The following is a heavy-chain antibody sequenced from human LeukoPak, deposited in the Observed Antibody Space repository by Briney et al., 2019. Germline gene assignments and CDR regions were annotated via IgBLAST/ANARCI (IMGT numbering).Heavy chain of an antibody. CDR1: GFPFSGYA. CDR3: AKCPKPAMVDY. J-gene: IGHJ4*02. Sequence: GASLRLSCAASGFPFSGYAMSWVRQAPGKGLEWVSAISGSGGSTYYADSVKGRFTISRDNSKNTLYLQMNSLRAEDTAVYYCAKCPKPAMVDYWGQGTLVTVSS. D-gene: IGHD5-18*01. V-gene: IGHV3-23*01. CDR2: ISGSGGST.